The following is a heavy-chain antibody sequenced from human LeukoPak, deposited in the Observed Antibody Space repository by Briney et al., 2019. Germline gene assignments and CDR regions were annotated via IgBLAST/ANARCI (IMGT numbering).Heavy chain of an antibody. J-gene: IGHJ4*02. V-gene: IGHV1-3*01. CDR1: GYTFTSYA. D-gene: IGHD4-11*01. CDR3: AREGPDYHFDY. CDR2: INAGNGNT. Sequence: ASVKVSCKASGYTFTSYAMHWVRQAPGQRLEWMGWINAGNGNTKYSQKFQGRVTITRDISASTAYMELSSLRSEDTAVYYCAREGPDYHFDYWGQGTLVTVSS.